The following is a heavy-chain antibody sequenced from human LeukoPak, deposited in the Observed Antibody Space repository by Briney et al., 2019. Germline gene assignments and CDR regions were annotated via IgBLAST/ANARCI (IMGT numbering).Heavy chain of an antibody. D-gene: IGHD2-2*01. J-gene: IGHJ4*02. Sequence: PSETLSLTCTVSGGSVSGYYWSWIRQPPGKGLEWIGYIYYSGSTNYNPSLKSRVTISVDTSKNQFSLKLSSVTAADTAVYYCARTIVVRPGCYFDYWGQGTLVTVSS. CDR2: IYYSGST. CDR3: ARTIVVRPGCYFDY. V-gene: IGHV4-59*02. CDR1: GGSVSGYY.